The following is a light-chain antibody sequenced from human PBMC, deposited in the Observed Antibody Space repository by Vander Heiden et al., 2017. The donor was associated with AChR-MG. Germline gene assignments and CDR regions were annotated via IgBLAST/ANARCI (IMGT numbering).Light chain of an antibody. J-gene: IGLJ2*01. Sequence: QSVLTQPPSTSGTPGQRVTISCSGSSSNIGRNTVNWYQQFPGTAPKLLMYDNDQRPSGVPDRFSASKSGTSASLAISGLQSEDEAVYHCAAWDDSLHGVVFGGGTTLTVL. CDR1: SSNIGRNT. CDR3: AAWDDSLHGVV. CDR2: DND. V-gene: IGLV1-44*01.